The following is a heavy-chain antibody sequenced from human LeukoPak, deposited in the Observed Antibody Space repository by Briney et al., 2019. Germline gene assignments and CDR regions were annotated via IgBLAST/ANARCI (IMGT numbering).Heavy chain of an antibody. Sequence: GGSLRLSCAASGFTFSNYYMSWVRQAQGKGLEWVANMNKDGSQRNYVDSVKGRFTISRDNAKNSLYLQINSLRVEDTAVYFCARDRLPSSYRGLDPWGQGTPVIVSS. J-gene: IGHJ5*02. D-gene: IGHD6-13*01. V-gene: IGHV3-7*03. CDR3: ARDRLPSSYRGLDP. CDR2: MNKDGSQR. CDR1: GFTFSNYY.